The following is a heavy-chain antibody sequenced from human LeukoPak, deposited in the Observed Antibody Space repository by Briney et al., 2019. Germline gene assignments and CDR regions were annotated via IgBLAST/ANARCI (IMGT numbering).Heavy chain of an antibody. CDR3: ASLTRGDY. J-gene: IGHJ4*02. Sequence: GASVKVSCKASGYTFTSYGISWVRQAPGQGLEWMGGIIPIFGTANYAQKFQGRVTITADESTSTAYMELSSLRSEDTAVYYCASLTRGDYWGQGTLVTVSS. V-gene: IGHV1-69*13. CDR2: IIPIFGTA. D-gene: IGHD3-10*01. CDR1: GYTFTSYG.